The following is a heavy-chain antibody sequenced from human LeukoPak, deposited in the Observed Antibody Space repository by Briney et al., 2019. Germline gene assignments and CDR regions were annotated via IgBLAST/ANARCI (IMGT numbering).Heavy chain of an antibody. CDR2: IYYSGST. Sequence: SETLSLTCTVSGGSISSYYWSWIRQPPGKGLEWIGYIYYSGSTNYNPSLKSRVTISVDTSKNQFSLKLSSVTAADTAVYYCARVPRTGYYFDYWGQGTLVTVSS. D-gene: IGHD3/OR15-3a*01. V-gene: IGHV4-59*08. CDR3: ARVPRTGYYFDY. J-gene: IGHJ4*02. CDR1: GGSISSYY.